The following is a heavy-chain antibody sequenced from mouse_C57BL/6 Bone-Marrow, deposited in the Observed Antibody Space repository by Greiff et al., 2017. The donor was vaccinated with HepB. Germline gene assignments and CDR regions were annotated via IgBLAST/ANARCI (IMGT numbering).Heavy chain of an antibody. CDR2: INPNNGGT. J-gene: IGHJ3*01. D-gene: IGHD2-3*01. CDR1: GYTFTDYY. CDR3: AGWLLLTWFAY. Sequence: EVQLQQSGPELVKPGASVKISCKASGYTFTDYYMNWVKQSHGKSLEWIGDINPNNGGTSYNQKFKGKATLTVDKSSSTAYMELRSLTSEDSAVYYCAGWLLLTWFAYWGQGTLVTVSA. V-gene: IGHV1-26*01.